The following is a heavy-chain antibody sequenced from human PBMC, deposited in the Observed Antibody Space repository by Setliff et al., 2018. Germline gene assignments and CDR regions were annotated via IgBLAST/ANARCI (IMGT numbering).Heavy chain of an antibody. Sequence: ASVKVSCKTPGKTDDSYHIHWVRQAPGQGLEWMGVIKPGIDTTTYAEMFQGRVTMTTDTSTSIVYMELSSLRSDDTAVYYCARDGAYCSGGSCYSFDYWGQGTPVTVSS. D-gene: IGHD2-15*01. V-gene: IGHV1-46*02. J-gene: IGHJ4*02. CDR1: GKTDDSYH. CDR2: IKPGIDTT. CDR3: ARDGAYCSGGSCYSFDY.